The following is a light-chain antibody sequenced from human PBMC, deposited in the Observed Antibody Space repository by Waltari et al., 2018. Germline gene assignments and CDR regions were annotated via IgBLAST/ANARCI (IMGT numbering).Light chain of an antibody. V-gene: IGLV2-23*01. CDR3: CSDGGSSQWV. CDR2: EKH. CDR1: SRDIGSFDL. J-gene: IGLJ3*02. Sequence: QSALTQPDSVSGSPGQSITISCAGTSRDIGSFDLVSWYQHYTGQAPTIVVYEKHKRPSGISARFSGSKSGNASSLTISGLQLDCEADYFGCSDGGSSQWVFGVGTKLTV.